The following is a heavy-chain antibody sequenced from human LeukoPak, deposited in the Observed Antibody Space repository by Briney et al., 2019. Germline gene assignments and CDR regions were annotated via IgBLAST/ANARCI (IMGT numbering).Heavy chain of an antibody. V-gene: IGHV3-7*04. CDR3: ARENDGFDL. J-gene: IGHJ4*02. CDR1: GFTFSSYG. D-gene: IGHD3-10*01. Sequence: GGSLRLSCAASGFTFSSYGMHWVRQAPGKGLEWVGNIKQDGSQKYYMDSVKGRVTISRDNAKNSVDLQMNSLRAEDTAVYYCARENDGFDLWGQGTLVTVSS. CDR2: IKQDGSQK.